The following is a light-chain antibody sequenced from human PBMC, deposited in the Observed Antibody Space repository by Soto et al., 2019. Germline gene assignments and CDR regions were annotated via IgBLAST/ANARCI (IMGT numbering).Light chain of an antibody. V-gene: IGKV3-15*01. Sequence: ILMTQSPATLSVSPGERATLSCRASQSVSNKLAWYQQKPGQAPRLLIYDASTRATGIPARFSGSGSGTEFTLTISGLQSEDFAVYYCQQYHNWPPWTFGQGTKVEIK. CDR3: QQYHNWPPWT. CDR1: QSVSNK. J-gene: IGKJ1*01. CDR2: DAS.